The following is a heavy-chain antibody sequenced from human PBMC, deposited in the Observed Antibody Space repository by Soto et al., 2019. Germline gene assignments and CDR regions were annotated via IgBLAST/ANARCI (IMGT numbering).Heavy chain of an antibody. J-gene: IGHJ4*02. V-gene: IGHV3-9*01. D-gene: IGHD6-6*01. CDR3: AKDNLYGGQSIAAHAGFDY. CDR1: GFTFDDYA. CDR2: ISWNSGSI. Sequence: QPGGSLRLSCAASGFTFDDYAMHWVRQAPGKGLEWVSGISWNSGSIGYADSVKGRFTISRDNAKNSLYLQMNSLRAEDTALYYCAKDNLYGGQSIAAHAGFDYWGQGTLVTVSS.